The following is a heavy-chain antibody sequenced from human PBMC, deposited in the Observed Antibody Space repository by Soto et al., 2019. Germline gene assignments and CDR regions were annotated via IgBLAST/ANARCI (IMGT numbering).Heavy chain of an antibody. CDR2: IYYSGST. CDR3: ARHDEPQDIVLVPAAIGMDV. J-gene: IGHJ6*02. D-gene: IGHD2-2*01. Sequence: QLQLQESGPGLVKPSETLSLTCTVSGGSISSSSYYWGWIRQPPGKGLEWIGSIYYSGSTYYNPSLKSRVTLSVDTSKNQFSLKLSSVPAADTAVYYCARHDEPQDIVLVPAAIGMDVWGQGTTVTVSS. V-gene: IGHV4-39*01. CDR1: GGSISSSSYY.